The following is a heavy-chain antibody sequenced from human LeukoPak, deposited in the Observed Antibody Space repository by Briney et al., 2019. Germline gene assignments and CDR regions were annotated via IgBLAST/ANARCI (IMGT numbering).Heavy chain of an antibody. CDR1: GFTFSSCA. J-gene: IGHJ4*02. CDR3: ARGRHYYDSSGRHTDFDY. V-gene: IGHV3-30*01. Sequence: GGSLRLSCAASGFTFSSCAMHWVRQAPGKGLEWVAVISYDGSNKYYADSVKGRFTISRDNSKNTLYLQMNSLRAEDTAVYYCARGRHYYDSSGRHTDFDYWGQGTLVTVSS. D-gene: IGHD3-22*01. CDR2: ISYDGSNK.